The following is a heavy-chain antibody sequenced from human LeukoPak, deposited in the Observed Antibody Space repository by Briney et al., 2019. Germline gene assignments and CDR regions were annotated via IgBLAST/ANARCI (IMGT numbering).Heavy chain of an antibody. D-gene: IGHD3-10*01. J-gene: IGHJ5*02. CDR2: ISYDGSNK. CDR3: AREIILWFGPFDP. V-gene: IGHV3-30*04. CDR1: GFTFSSYE. Sequence: QSGGSLRLSCAASGFTFSSYEMNWVRQAPGKGLEWVAVISYDGSNKYYADSVKGRFTISRDNSKNTLYLQMNSLRAEDTAVYYCAREIILWFGPFDPWGQGTLVTVSS.